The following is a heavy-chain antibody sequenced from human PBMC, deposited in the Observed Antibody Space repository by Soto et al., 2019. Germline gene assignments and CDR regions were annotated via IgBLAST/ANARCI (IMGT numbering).Heavy chain of an antibody. J-gene: IGHJ5*02. D-gene: IGHD2-8*01. Sequence: VQLSESGGGPVQPGGSLRLSCAASGVTFGNHAMSWVRQAPGRGLEWVSAISNSGGETYYADSVKGRFTISRDNSQNTLFLHMNSLRAEDTAVYYCAKGSAPNPPNFFDPWGQGTLVTVSS. CDR2: ISNSGGET. CDR1: GVTFGNHA. V-gene: IGHV3-23*01. CDR3: AKGSAPNPPNFFDP.